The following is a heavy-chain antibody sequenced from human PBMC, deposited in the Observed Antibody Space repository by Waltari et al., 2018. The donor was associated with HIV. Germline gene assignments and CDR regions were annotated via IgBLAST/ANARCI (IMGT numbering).Heavy chain of an antibody. CDR1: GFTFSSYS. Sequence: EVQLVESGGTLVQPGGSLRLSCSASGFTFSSYSIHWVRQTPGKGLEYVSAISGDGHSTYYAVSLKGRFTITRDNSNNTVWLQMRSLRAGDTAVYYCAKGNYDVLTGYYGPSFEYWGQGTLVTVSS. CDR3: AKGNYDVLTGYYGPSFEY. CDR2: ISGDGHST. V-gene: IGHV3-64D*06. J-gene: IGHJ4*02. D-gene: IGHD3-9*01.